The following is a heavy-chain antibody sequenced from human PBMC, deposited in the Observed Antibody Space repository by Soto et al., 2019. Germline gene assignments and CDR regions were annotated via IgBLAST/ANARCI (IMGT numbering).Heavy chain of an antibody. J-gene: IGHJ3*01. CDR2: IYYSGST. V-gene: IGHV4-31*03. Sequence: TCTVSGGSISSGGYYWSWIRQHPGKGLEWIGYIYYSGSTYYNPSLENRVTISVATSKNQFSLRLRSVTAADTAVYYCVRQYFCDCSGGLCYHSLDVWGQGTMVTV. CDR3: VRQYFCDCSGGLCYHSLDV. D-gene: IGHD2-15*01. CDR1: GGSISSGGYY.